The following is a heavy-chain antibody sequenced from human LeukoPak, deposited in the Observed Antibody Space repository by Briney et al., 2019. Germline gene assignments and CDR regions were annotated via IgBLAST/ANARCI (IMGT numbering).Heavy chain of an antibody. J-gene: IGHJ4*02. CDR3: TTSYYYDSPDY. Sequence: PSETLSLTCSVSGYSISSGYYWGWIRQPPGKGLEWIGSIYYSWDTYYNPSLKSRVTISVDTSKNQFSLKLSSVTAADTAVYCATTSYYYDSPDYWGQGTLVTVSS. CDR1: GYSISSGYY. D-gene: IGHD3-22*01. CDR2: IYYSWDT. V-gene: IGHV4-38-2*02.